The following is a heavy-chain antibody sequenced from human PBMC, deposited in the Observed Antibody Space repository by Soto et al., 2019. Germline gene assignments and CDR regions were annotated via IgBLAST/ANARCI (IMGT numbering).Heavy chain of an antibody. CDR2: ISAYNGKT. J-gene: IGHJ4*02. Sequence: QVQLVQSGAEVKKPGASVKVSCKASGYTFTTYGISWVRQAPGQVLEWMGWISAYNGKTKYAQKLQGRVTMTTHTSTRTAYMELKSLTSDTTAVYYCARDSPPVDYWGQGTLVTVSS. CDR1: GYTFTTYG. V-gene: IGHV1-18*01. CDR3: ARDSPPVDY.